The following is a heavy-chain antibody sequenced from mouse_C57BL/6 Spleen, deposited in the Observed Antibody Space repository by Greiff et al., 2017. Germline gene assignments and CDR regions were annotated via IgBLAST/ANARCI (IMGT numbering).Heavy chain of an antibody. Sequence: QVQLQQSGAELVKPGASVKMSCKASGYTFTSYWITWVKQRPGQGLEWIGVIYPGSGSTNYNEKFKSKATLTVDTSSSTAYMQLSSLTSEDSAVYYCARAVYDYDGGFAYWGQGTLVTVSA. V-gene: IGHV1-55*01. CDR3: ARAVYDYDGGFAY. CDR1: GYTFTSYW. CDR2: IYPGSGST. D-gene: IGHD2-4*01. J-gene: IGHJ3*01.